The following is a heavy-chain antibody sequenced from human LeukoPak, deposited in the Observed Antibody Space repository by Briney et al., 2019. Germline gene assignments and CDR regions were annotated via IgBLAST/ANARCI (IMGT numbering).Heavy chain of an antibody. D-gene: IGHD6-13*01. CDR3: ARGLPSSYYYYYYMDV. J-gene: IGHJ6*03. CDR1: GGSFSGYY. Sequence: SETLSLTCAVYGGSFSGYYWSWIRQPPGKGLEWIGSIYYSGSTYYNPSLKSRVTISVDTSKNQFSLKLSSVTAADTAVYYCARGLPSSYYYYYYMDVWGKGTTVTVSS. CDR2: IYYSGST. V-gene: IGHV4-34*01.